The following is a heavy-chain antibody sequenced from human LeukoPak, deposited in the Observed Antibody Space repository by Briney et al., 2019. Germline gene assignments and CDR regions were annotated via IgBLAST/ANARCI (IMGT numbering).Heavy chain of an antibody. V-gene: IGHV4-4*02. D-gene: IGHD5-24*01. J-gene: IGHJ4*02. CDR3: ARRGMATLNYLFDY. Sequence: SETLSLTCAVSGGSISSSNWWSWVRQPPGKGLEWIGEIYHSGSTNYNPSLKSRVTISVDKSKNQFSLKLSSVTAADTAVYYCARRGMATLNYLFDYWGQGTLVTVSS. CDR2: IYHSGST. CDR1: GGSISSSNW.